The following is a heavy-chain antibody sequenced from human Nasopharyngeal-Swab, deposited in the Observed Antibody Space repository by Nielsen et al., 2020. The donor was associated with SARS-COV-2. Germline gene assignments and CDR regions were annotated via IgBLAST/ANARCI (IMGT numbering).Heavy chain of an antibody. Sequence: GESLKISCAASGFTFSSYIMNWVRQAPGKGLEWVSAISSSSSYIYYADSVKGRFTISRDNAKNSLYLQMNSLRAEDTAVYYCAAEKYPPGGFDPWGQGTLVTVSS. J-gene: IGHJ5*02. CDR3: AAEKYPPGGFDP. CDR1: GFTFSSYI. CDR2: ISSSSSYI. V-gene: IGHV3-21*04. D-gene: IGHD3-10*01.